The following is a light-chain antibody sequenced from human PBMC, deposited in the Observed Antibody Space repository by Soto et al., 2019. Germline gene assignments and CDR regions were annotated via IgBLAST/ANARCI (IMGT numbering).Light chain of an antibody. CDR1: TSDVGGYNY. V-gene: IGLV2-8*01. Sequence: QSALAQPASASGSPGQSVTISCTGTTSDVGGYNYVSWYQQYPGKAPKLIMYDVSKRPSGVPDRFTGSKSGNTASLTVSGLQAEDEADYYCNSYGGSHNYVFGTGTKVTVL. CDR3: NSYGGSHNYV. J-gene: IGLJ1*01. CDR2: DVS.